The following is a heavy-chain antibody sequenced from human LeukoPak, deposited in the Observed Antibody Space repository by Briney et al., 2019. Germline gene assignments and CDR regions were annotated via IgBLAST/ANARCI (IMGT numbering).Heavy chain of an antibody. CDR1: GFSFGDFA. CDR2: ISWNSGSL. Sequence: GGSLRLSCAASGFSFGDFAVHWVRQVPGKGLEWVSGISWNSGSLGYADSVRGRFTVSRDNANNFLYLQMNSPTPEDTALYYCVKGRCDGGCHTREFDYWGQGTLVTVSS. CDR3: VKGRCDGGCHTREFDY. D-gene: IGHD2-21*02. V-gene: IGHV3-9*01. J-gene: IGHJ4*02.